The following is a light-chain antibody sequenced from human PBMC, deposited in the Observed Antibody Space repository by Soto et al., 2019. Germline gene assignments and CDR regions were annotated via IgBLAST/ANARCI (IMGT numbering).Light chain of an antibody. V-gene: IGLV2-14*01. Sequence: QSVLTQPASVSGSPGQSITISCTGTSSDVGAYNYVSWYQQYPGKAPKVIIFEVCKRPSGVSNRFSGSKSGDTASLTISGLQAEDEADYYCSSYRSSTTFVFGTGTKATVL. CDR1: SSDVGAYNY. CDR2: EVC. J-gene: IGLJ1*01. CDR3: SSYRSSTTFV.